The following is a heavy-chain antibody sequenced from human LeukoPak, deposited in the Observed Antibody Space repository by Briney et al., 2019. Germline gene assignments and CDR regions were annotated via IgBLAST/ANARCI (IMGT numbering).Heavy chain of an antibody. CDR3: ARSVNWNYVFRHYYGMDV. Sequence: ASVKVSCKASGYTFTGYYMHWVRQAPGQGLEWMGWINPNSGGTNYAQKFQGRVTMTRDTSISTAYMELSRLRSDDTAVYYCARSVNWNYVFRHYYGMDVWGQGTTVTVSS. CDR2: INPNSGGT. V-gene: IGHV1-2*02. D-gene: IGHD1-7*01. J-gene: IGHJ6*02. CDR1: GYTFTGYY.